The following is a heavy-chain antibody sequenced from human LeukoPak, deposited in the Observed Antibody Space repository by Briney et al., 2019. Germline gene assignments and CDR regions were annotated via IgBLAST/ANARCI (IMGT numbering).Heavy chain of an antibody. CDR2: IYSGGST. CDR3: ASHLLYYDAFDI. J-gene: IGHJ3*02. CDR1: GFTFHDYG. V-gene: IGHV3-66*04. Sequence: PGGSLRLSCAASGFTFHDYGMSWVRQAPGKGLEWVSVIYSGGSTYYADSVKGRFTISRDNSKNTLYLQMNSLRAEDTAVYYCASHLLYYDAFDIWGQGTMVTVSS. D-gene: IGHD2-8*01.